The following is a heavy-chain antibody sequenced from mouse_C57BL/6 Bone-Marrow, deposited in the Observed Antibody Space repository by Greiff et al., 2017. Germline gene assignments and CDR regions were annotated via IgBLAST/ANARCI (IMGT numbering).Heavy chain of an antibody. D-gene: IGHD1-1*01. V-gene: IGHV1-69*01. CDR2: IDPSDSYT. CDR3: ARDYCSQTPYAMDY. J-gene: IGHJ4*01. CDR1: GYTFTSYW. Sequence: QVQLQQPGAELVMPGASVKLSCKASGYTFTSYWMHWVKQRPGQGLEWIGGIDPSDSYTNYNQKFKGKSTLTVDKSSSTADMQLSSLTSEDSAVYYCARDYCSQTPYAMDYWGQGTSVTVSS.